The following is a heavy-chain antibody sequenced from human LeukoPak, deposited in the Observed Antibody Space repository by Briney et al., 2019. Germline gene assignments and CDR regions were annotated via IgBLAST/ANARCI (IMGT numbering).Heavy chain of an antibody. CDR3: AKDGNWVYYDGMDV. Sequence: GGSLRLSCAAPGFTFSSYAMSSVRQAPGKGLEWVSASSGSGGRIYYADSVKGRLTISRDNSKNTLYLQMNRLRAEDTAVYYCAKDGNWVYYDGMDVWGQGTTVTVSS. D-gene: IGHD4-23*01. V-gene: IGHV3-23*01. CDR2: SSGSGGRI. CDR1: GFTFSSYA. J-gene: IGHJ6*02.